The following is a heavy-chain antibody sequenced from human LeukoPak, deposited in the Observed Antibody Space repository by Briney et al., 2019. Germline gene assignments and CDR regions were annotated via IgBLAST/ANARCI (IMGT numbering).Heavy chain of an antibody. D-gene: IGHD4-11*01. CDR3: ARVNDYSNYFDY. CDR1: GFTFSSYS. Sequence: GGSLRLSCAASGFTFSSYSMNWVRQAPGKGLEWVSSISSSSSYIYYADSVKGRFTISRDNAKNSLYLQMNSLRAEDTAVYYCARVNDYSNYFDYWGQETLVTVSS. V-gene: IGHV3-21*01. CDR2: ISSSSSYI. J-gene: IGHJ4*02.